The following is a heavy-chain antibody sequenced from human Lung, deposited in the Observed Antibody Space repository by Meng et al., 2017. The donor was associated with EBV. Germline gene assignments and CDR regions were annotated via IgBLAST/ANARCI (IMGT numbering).Heavy chain of an antibody. CDR2: IYHTGTT. V-gene: IGHV4-4*02. CDR1: GDPLKSDYW. CDR3: ASASGAAPGPYQFDF. J-gene: IGHJ4*02. Sequence: QAQRQESDPGLVRPSGTLSLTCSVSGDPLKSDYWWNWLRQSPEKGLEWVGEIYHTGTTFYNPSLKNRITISVDKSNNKFSLRLTSVTAADTARYYCASASGAAPGPYQFDFWGRGSLVTVSS. D-gene: IGHD6-13*01.